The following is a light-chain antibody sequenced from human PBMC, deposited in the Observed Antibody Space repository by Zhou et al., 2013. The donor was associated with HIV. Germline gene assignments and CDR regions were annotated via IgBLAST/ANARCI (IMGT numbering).Light chain of an antibody. Sequence: EIVLTQFPGTLSLSPGERATLSCRASQTVSTNYLAWYQQKPGQAPRLLIYGASTRATGIPDRFSGSGSGTDFTLTISSIEPEDFAVYYCQQRRNWWTFGQGTKVEIK. CDR2: GAS. CDR3: QQRRNWWT. J-gene: IGKJ1*01. CDR1: QTVSTNY. V-gene: IGKV3D-20*02.